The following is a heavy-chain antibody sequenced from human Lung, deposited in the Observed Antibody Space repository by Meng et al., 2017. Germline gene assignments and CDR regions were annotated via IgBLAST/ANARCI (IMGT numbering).Heavy chain of an antibody. D-gene: IGHD1-26*01. CDR3: ARFDISSSGRGDY. J-gene: IGHJ4*02. CDR2: IFHSGST. V-gene: IGHV4-4*02. Sequence: QAQLLGSGPGPVAPSGPLPLPCAVSGGSITSSTWWSWVRQTPGKGLEWFGEIFHSGSTNYNPPLESRVTISVDKSKNQFSLKVCSVTAADTATYYCARFDISSSGRGDYWGQGILVTVSS. CDR1: GGSITSSTW.